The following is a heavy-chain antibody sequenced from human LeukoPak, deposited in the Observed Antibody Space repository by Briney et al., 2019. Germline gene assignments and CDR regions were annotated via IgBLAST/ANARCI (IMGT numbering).Heavy chain of an antibody. V-gene: IGHV1-69*06. CDR3: ARDRGGVVVVAQYFDY. J-gene: IGHJ4*02. CDR2: IIPMFGTA. Sequence: GASVKVSCKASGGTFSSYDISWVRQAPGQGLEWMGGIIPMFGTANYAQKFQGRVAISADKSTSTAYMELSSLRSEDTAVYYCARDRGGVVVVAQYFDYWGQGTLVTVSS. CDR1: GGTFSSYD. D-gene: IGHD2-15*01.